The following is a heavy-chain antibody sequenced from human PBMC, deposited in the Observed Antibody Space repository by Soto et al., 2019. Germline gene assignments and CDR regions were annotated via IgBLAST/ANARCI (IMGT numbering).Heavy chain of an antibody. V-gene: IGHV4-59*08. D-gene: IGHD5-18*01. CDR3: ARRIQYYYGLDV. CDR2: IYDTGST. J-gene: IGHJ6*02. Sequence: WTWIRQPPGKGLEWIRYIYDTGSTNYNPSLKSRVTISIDTPKNQFSLKLSSVTAADTAVYYCARRIQYYYGLDVWGQGTTVTVSS.